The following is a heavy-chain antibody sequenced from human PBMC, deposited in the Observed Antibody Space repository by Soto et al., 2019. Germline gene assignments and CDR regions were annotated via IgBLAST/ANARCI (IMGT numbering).Heavy chain of an antibody. D-gene: IGHD6-25*01. J-gene: IGHJ3*01. V-gene: IGHV3-30-3*01. CDR3: AREGGGSQASL. CDR2: ISYDGSNK. Sequence: GGSLRLSCAASGFTFSSYAMHWVRQAPGKGLEWVAVISYDGSNKYYADSVKGRFTISRDNSKNTLYLQMNSLRAEDTAVYYCAREGGGSQASLWGQGTMVTVSS. CDR1: GFTFSSYA.